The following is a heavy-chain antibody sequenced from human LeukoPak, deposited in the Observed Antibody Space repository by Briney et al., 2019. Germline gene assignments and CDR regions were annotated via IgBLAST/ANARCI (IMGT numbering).Heavy chain of an antibody. CDR3: ARDQRYSGYDSPWPLYGMDV. V-gene: IGHV1-2*04. CDR1: GYTFTGYY. CDR2: INPNSGGT. J-gene: IGHJ6*02. D-gene: IGHD5-12*01. Sequence: GAPVKVSCKASGYTFTGYYMHWVRQAPGQGLEWMGWINPNSGGTNYAQKFQGWVTMTRDTSISTAYMELSRLRSDDTAVYYCARDQRYSGYDSPWPLYGMDVWGQGTTVTVSS.